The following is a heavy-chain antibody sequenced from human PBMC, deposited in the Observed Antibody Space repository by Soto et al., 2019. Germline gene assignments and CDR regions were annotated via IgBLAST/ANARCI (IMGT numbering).Heavy chain of an antibody. CDR1: GFTFSDYY. CDR3: ARASRQWLVFSFDY. J-gene: IGHJ4*02. CDR2: ISSSGSTI. V-gene: IGHV3-11*01. Sequence: GVLRLTGAASGFTFSDYYKSWIRQAPGQGLEWVSYISSSGSTIYYADSVKGRFTVSRDNAKNSLYLQMNNLRAEDTAVYYCARASRQWLVFSFDYWGQGTLVTVSS. D-gene: IGHD6-19*01.